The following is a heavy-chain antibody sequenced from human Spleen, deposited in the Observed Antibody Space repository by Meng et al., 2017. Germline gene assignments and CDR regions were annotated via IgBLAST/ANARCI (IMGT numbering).Heavy chain of an antibody. Sequence: GGSLRLSCAASGFTFTSYEMNCVRQAPGNGREWASYISSSGSTIYYADSVKGRFTIPRDNSKNTLYLQMNSLRAEDTAVYYCARDVQVHRGIVVVPAAIPDYWGQGTLVTVSS. CDR3: ARDVQVHRGIVVVPAAIPDY. CDR2: ISSSGSTI. CDR1: GFTFTSYE. V-gene: IGHV3-48*03. J-gene: IGHJ4*02. D-gene: IGHD2-2*01.